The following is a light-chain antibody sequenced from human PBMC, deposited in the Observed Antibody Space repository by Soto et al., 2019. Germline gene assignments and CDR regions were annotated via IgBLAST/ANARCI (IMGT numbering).Light chain of an antibody. V-gene: IGLV2-23*02. Sequence: QSVLTQPASVSGSPGQSITISCTGTSSDVGTYDLVSWYQQHPGKAPKLMIYEVSKRPSGVSNRFSGSKSGNTASLTISGLQAEDEADYHCCSDAVSSTYVFGTGTKVTVL. CDR1: SSDVGTYDL. CDR3: CSDAVSSTYV. J-gene: IGLJ1*01. CDR2: EVS.